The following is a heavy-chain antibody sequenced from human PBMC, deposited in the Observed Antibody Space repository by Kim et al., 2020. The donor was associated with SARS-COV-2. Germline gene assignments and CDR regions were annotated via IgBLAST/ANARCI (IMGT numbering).Heavy chain of an antibody. Sequence: SETLSLTCAVSGGYISSGGYSWSWIRQPQGKGLEWIGYIYYSGSTYYNPSLKSRVTISVDRSKNQFFLKLSSVTAAATAVYYCATSWGYGRGDGMDVCG. CDR3: ATSWGYGRGDGMDV. J-gene: IGHJ6*02. CDR2: IYYSGST. D-gene: IGHD5-12*01. CDR1: GGYISSGGYS. V-gene: IGHV4-30-2*01.